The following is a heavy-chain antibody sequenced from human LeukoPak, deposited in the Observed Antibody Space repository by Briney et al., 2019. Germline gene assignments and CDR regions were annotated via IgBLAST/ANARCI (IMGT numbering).Heavy chain of an antibody. CDR1: GFTISSYG. V-gene: IGHV3-23*01. J-gene: IGHJ3*02. CDR2: ISGSGGST. CDR3: ARSIYGSGSFDAFDI. Sequence: GGSLRLSCAASGFTISSYGMSWVRQAPGKGLEWDSAISGSGGSTYYADSVKGRFTISRDNSKNTLYLQMNSLRAEDTAVYYCARSIYGSGSFDAFDIWGQGTMVTVSS. D-gene: IGHD3-10*01.